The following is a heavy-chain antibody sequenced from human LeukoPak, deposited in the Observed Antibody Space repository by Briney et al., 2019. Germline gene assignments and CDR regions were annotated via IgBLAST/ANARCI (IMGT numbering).Heavy chain of an antibody. CDR3: ARDAAGWSRDY. Sequence: GGSLRLSCAAAGLTFSTWSMKWVRQAPGKGREWLSAMDSSSTYKYYADSVKGRFTISRDNAKNSLYLQMNSLRAEDTAVYYCARDAAGWSRDYWGPGTLVTVSS. D-gene: IGHD6-13*01. CDR1: GLTFSTWS. V-gene: IGHV3-21*01. CDR2: MDSSSTYK. J-gene: IGHJ4*02.